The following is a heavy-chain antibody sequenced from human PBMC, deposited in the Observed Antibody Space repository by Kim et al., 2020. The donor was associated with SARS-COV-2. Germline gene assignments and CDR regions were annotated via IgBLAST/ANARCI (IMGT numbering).Heavy chain of an antibody. J-gene: IGHJ4*02. V-gene: IGHV4-39*02. CDR3: ARDGLSTYSYGGGYYFDY. D-gene: IGHD5-18*01. Sequence: LYRRVTISVDTSKNQFSLKLSCVTATDTAVYYCARDGLSTYSYGGGYYFDYWGQGTLVTVSS.